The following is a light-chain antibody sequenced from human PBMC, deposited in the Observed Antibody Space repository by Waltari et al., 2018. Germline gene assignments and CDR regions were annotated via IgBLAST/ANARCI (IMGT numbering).Light chain of an antibody. CDR1: QDISNY. CDR2: DAS. V-gene: IGKV1-33*01. CDR3: QQYDNFPFT. J-gene: IGKJ3*01. Sequence: DIQMTQSPSSLSASVGDRVTITCQASQDISNYLNWYQQKPGKAPKLLIYDASNLETGVPSRFSGSGSGTDFTFTISSLQPEDIATYYCQQYDNFPFTFGPGTKVDI.